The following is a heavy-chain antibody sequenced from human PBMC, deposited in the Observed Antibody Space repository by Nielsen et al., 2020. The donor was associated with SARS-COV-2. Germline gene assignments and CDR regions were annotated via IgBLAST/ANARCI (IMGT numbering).Heavy chain of an antibody. CDR2: VSHSGGT. V-gene: IGHV4-4*02. D-gene: IGHD2-15*01. CDR3: ARQTRYCSGGTCLRVFDS. Sequence: SETLSLTCAISGGSVSSNDWWTWVRQSPGKGLEWIGEVSHSGGTYDSPSLKSRVTISVDTSKNQFSLKLSSVTATDTAVYYCARQTRYCSGGTCLRVFDSWGQGTLVTVSS. J-gene: IGHJ4*02. CDR1: GGSVSSNDW.